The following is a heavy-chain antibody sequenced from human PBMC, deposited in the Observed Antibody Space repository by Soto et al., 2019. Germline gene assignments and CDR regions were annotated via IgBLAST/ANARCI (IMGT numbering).Heavy chain of an antibody. Sequence: QVQLQESGPGLVKPSETLSLTCTVSGGSISSYYWSWIRQPPGKGLEWIGDIYYSGSTNYNPLLKSRVTTSVDTSKNQFSLKLSSVTAADTAVYYCARADSRYWGQGTLVTVSS. V-gene: IGHV4-59*01. D-gene: IGHD3-22*01. CDR2: IYYSGST. CDR3: ARADSRY. J-gene: IGHJ4*02. CDR1: GGSISSYY.